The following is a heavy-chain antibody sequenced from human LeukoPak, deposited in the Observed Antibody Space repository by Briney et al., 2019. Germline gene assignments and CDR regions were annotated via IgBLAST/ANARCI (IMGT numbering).Heavy chain of an antibody. CDR2: ISYSSSTI. J-gene: IGHJ4*02. CDR3: ARFSSGWNR. Sequence: GGSLRLSCAASGFTFSGYSMNWVRQAPGKGLEWVSYISYSSSTIYYADSVKGRFTISRDNAKNSLFLQMNSLRAEDTAVYYCARFSSGWNRWGQGTLVTVSS. CDR1: GFTFSGYS. V-gene: IGHV3-48*01. D-gene: IGHD6-19*01.